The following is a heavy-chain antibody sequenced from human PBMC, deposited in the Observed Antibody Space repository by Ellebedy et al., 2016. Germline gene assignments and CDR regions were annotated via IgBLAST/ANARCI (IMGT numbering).Heavy chain of an antibody. J-gene: IGHJ5*02. V-gene: IGHV3-74*01. CDR2: ISKDGADA. CDR3: ARTLVAAAGTS. Sequence: GGSLRLXXAASGFPFSDHWMYWVRQAPGEGPVWVSRISKDGADASYADSVKGRFTIFRDNAKNTLYLEMNSLRAEDTAVYYCARTLVAAAGTSWGQGTLVTVSS. D-gene: IGHD6-13*01. CDR1: GFPFSDHW.